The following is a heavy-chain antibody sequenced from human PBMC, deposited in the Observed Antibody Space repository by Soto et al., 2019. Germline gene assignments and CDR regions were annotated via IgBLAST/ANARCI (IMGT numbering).Heavy chain of an antibody. J-gene: IGHJ5*02. CDR2: INRSGST. CDR3: AREDSSGYSNWFDP. D-gene: IGHD3-22*01. CDR1: GGSFSGYY. Sequence: QVQLQQWGAGLLKPSETLSPTCDVYGGSFSGYYWSWIRQPPGKGLEWIGEINRSGSTNYNPSLKSRVTISIDTSKNQFSLNLSSVTADDTAVYYCAREDSSGYSNWFDPWGQGTLVTVSS. V-gene: IGHV4-34*01.